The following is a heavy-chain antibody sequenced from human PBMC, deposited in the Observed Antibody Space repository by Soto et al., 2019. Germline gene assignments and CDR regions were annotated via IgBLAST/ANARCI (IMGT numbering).Heavy chain of an antibody. CDR3: ARGGDSSGYYYFTY. V-gene: IGHV1-2*04. J-gene: IGHJ4*02. CDR1: GYTFTGYY. Sequence: GASVKVSCKASGYTFTGYYMHWVRQAPGQGLEWMGWINPNSGGTNYAQKFQGWVTMTRDTSISTAYMELSRLRSDDTAAYYCARGGDSSGYYYFTYWGQGTLVTVSS. D-gene: IGHD3-22*01. CDR2: INPNSGGT.